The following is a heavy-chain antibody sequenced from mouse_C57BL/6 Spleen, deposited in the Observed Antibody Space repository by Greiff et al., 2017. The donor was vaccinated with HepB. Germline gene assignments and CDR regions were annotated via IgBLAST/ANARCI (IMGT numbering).Heavy chain of an antibody. CDR3: ARIEDGYYEDYAMDY. Sequence: QVQLKESGAELARPGASVKLSCKASGYTFTSYGISWVKQRTGQGLEWIGEIYPRSGNTYYNEKFKGKATLTADKSSSTAYMELRSLTSEDSAVYFCARIEDGYYEDYAMDYWGQGTSVTVSS. CDR2: IYPRSGNT. CDR1: GYTFTSYG. V-gene: IGHV1-81*01. D-gene: IGHD2-3*01. J-gene: IGHJ4*01.